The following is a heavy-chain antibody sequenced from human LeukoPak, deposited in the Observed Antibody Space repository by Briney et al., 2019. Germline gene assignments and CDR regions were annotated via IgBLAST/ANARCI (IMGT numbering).Heavy chain of an antibody. Sequence: RGSLRLSCAASGFTFSSYSMNWVRQAPGEGLEWVSYISSSSRTIYYADSVKGRFTISRDNAKNSLYLQMNSLRDEDTAVYYCARDLPPGSSGWYLGYWGQGTLVTVSS. CDR2: ISSSSRTI. CDR3: ARDLPPGSSGWYLGY. J-gene: IGHJ4*02. V-gene: IGHV3-48*02. CDR1: GFTFSSYS. D-gene: IGHD6-19*01.